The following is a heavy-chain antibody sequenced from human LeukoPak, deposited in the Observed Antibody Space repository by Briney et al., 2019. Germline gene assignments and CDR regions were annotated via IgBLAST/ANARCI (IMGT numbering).Heavy chain of an antibody. D-gene: IGHD3-22*01. CDR1: GYTFTSYG. V-gene: IGHV1-18*01. J-gene: IGHJ4*02. Sequence: ASVKVSCKASGYTFTSYGISWVRQAPGQGLEWMGWISAYNGNTNYAQKLQGRVTMTTDTSTSTAYMELRSLRSDDTAVYYCARTILYYASSGYPDYWGQGTLVTVSS. CDR2: ISAYNGNT. CDR3: ARTILYYASSGYPDY.